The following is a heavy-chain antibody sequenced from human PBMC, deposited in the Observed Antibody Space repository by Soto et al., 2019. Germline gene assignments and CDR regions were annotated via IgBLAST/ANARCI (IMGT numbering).Heavy chain of an antibody. CDR3: AKELWVTIIAQGYGMDV. CDR1: GGSISSGGYY. J-gene: IGHJ6*02. Sequence: SETLSLTCTVSGGSISSGGYYCSWIRQHPGKRLEWIGHMHYWGNSDYNPSLRSRVTMSVDTSKNQFSLRAEDTAVYYCAKELWVTIIAQGYGMDVWGQGTTVTISS. D-gene: IGHD4-17*01. CDR2: MHYWGNS. V-gene: IGHV4-61*08.